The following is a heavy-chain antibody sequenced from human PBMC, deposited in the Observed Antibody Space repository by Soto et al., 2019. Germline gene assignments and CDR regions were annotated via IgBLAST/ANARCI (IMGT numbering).Heavy chain of an antibody. D-gene: IGHD1-1*01. J-gene: IGHJ4*02. CDR2: IYGDNDK. V-gene: IGHV2-5*02. CDR1: GFSLSNSGVG. Sequence: QITLKESGPSPVKPTQTLTVTCTFSGFSLSNSGVGVAWIRQPPGKALEWLALIYGDNDKRYSPSLKTRLTITKYTSKNQVVLKMPNMDPVDTATYYCAHCTLPDHADPDQGTSHVFDYWGQGTLVTVSS. CDR3: AHCTLPDHADPDQGTSHVFDY.